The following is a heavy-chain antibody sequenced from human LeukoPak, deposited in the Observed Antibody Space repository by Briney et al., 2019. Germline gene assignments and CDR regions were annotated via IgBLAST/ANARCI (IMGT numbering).Heavy chain of an antibody. Sequence: PSETLSLTCTVSRDSISSYYWSWIRQPAGKGLEWIGRIYTSGNTNYNSSLQSRVNMSVDTSKNQFSLKLSSVTAADTAIYYCARENIAARPLDYWGPGTLVTVSS. D-gene: IGHD6-6*01. CDR1: RDSISSYY. J-gene: IGHJ4*02. CDR2: IYTSGNT. V-gene: IGHV4-4*07. CDR3: ARENIAARPLDY.